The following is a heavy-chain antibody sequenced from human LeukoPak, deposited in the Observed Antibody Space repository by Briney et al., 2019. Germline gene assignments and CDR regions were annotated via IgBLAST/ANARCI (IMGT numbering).Heavy chain of an antibody. CDR2: ISYDGSNK. CDR3: ARDLVGAAGY. D-gene: IGHD1-26*01. Sequence: GGSLRLSCAASGFTFSSYAMHWVRQAPGKGLEWVAVISYDGSNKYYADSVKGRFTISRDNSKNTLYLQMNSLRAEDTAVYYCARDLVGAAGYWGQGTLVTVS. J-gene: IGHJ4*02. CDR1: GFTFSSYA. V-gene: IGHV3-30-3*01.